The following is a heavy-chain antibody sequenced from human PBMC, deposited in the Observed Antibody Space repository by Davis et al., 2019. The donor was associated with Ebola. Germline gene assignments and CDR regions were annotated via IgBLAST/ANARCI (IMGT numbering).Heavy chain of an antibody. V-gene: IGHV4-61*08. Sequence: MPSETLSLTCAVSGGFVSSGGYSWSWIRQPPGKGLEWIGYYYYSGSTNYNPSLKSRVTISVDTSKNQFSLKLSSVTAADTAVYYCARYSSSWEALDYWGQGTLVTVSS. CDR3: ARYSSSWEALDY. D-gene: IGHD6-13*01. CDR2: YYYSGST. J-gene: IGHJ4*02. CDR1: GGFVSSGGYS.